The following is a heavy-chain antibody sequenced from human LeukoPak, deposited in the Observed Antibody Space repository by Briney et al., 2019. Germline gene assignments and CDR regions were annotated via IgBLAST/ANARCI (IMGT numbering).Heavy chain of an antibody. V-gene: IGHV3-23*01. CDR1: GFTFSSYA. CDR3: AMAEVDIVATTPY. CDR2: ISGSGGST. Sequence: SGGSLRLSCAASGFTFSSYAMSWVRQAPGKGLEWVSAISGSGGSTYYADSVKGRFTISRDNSKNTLYLQMNSLRAEDTAVYYCAMAEVDIVATTPYWGQGTLVTVSS. D-gene: IGHD5-12*01. J-gene: IGHJ4*02.